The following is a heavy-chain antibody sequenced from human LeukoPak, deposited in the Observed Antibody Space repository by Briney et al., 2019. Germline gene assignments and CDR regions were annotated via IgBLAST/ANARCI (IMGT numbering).Heavy chain of an antibody. CDR2: IYSGGST. V-gene: IGHV3-66*01. CDR3: ARDLRSSWYED. D-gene: IGHD6-13*01. J-gene: IGHJ4*02. Sequence: GGSLRLSCAASGFTVSSNYMSWVRQAPGKGLEWVSVIYSGGSTYYADSVKGRFTISRDNSKNTLYLQMNSLRAEDTAVYYCARDLRSSWYEDWGQGTLVTVSS. CDR1: GFTVSSNY.